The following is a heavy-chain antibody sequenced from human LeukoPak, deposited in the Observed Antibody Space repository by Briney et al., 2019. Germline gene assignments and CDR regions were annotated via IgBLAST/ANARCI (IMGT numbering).Heavy chain of an antibody. V-gene: IGHV5-51*01. Sequence: GESLKISRKGSGYSFTSYWIGWVRQMPGKGLEWMGIIYPGDSDTRYSPSFQGQVTISADKSISTAYLQWSSLKASDTAMYYCASPNHIRSGAFDIWGQGTMVTVSS. CDR2: IYPGDSDT. CDR3: ASPNHIRSGAFDI. J-gene: IGHJ3*02. D-gene: IGHD3-16*01. CDR1: GYSFTSYW.